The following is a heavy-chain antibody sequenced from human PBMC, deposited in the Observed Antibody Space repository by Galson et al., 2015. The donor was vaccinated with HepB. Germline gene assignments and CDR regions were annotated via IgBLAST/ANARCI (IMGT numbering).Heavy chain of an antibody. Sequence: CAISGDSVSSNSAAWNWIRQSPSRGLEWLGRTYYRSKWYNDYAVSVKSRIPINPDTSKNQFSLQLNSVTPEDTAVYYCARGGMYSSGWWPHWGQGTLVTVSS. V-gene: IGHV6-1*01. CDR3: ARGGMYSSGWWPH. D-gene: IGHD6-19*01. J-gene: IGHJ4*02. CDR1: GDSVSSNSAA. CDR2: TYYRSKWYN.